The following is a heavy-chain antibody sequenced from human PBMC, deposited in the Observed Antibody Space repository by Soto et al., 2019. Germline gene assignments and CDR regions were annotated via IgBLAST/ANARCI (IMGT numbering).Heavy chain of an antibody. CDR2: IVVGSGNT. J-gene: IGHJ6*02. D-gene: IGHD2-2*01. CDR3: AAGYCSSTSCRYYYGMDV. CDR1: GFTFTSSA. V-gene: IGHV1-58*01. Sequence: GASVKVSCKASGFTFTSSAVQWVRQARGQRLEWIGWIVVGSGNTNYAQKFQERVTITRDMSTSTAYMVLSSLRSEDTAVYYCAAGYCSSTSCRYYYGMDVWGQGTTVTVSS.